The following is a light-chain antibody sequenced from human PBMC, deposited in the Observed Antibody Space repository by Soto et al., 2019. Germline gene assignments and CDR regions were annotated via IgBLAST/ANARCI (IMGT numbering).Light chain of an antibody. V-gene: IGKV3-15*01. J-gene: IGKJ5*01. CDR1: QSVSSN. Sequence: EVVMTQYPATLSVSLGDRATLSCRASQSVSSNLAWYQQKPGQAPRLLIYDTSTRATGIPARFSGSGSGTEFTLTISSLQSADSAVYYCQQYSNWPPFTFGQGTRLEIK. CDR2: DTS. CDR3: QQYSNWPPFT.